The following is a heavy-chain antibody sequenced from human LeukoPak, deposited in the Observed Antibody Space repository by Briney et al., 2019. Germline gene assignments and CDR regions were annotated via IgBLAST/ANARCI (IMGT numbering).Heavy chain of an antibody. CDR1: GFTFSSYG. CDR2: ISYDGSNK. D-gene: IGHD1-7*01. Sequence: GRSLRLSCADPGFTFSSYGMQWVRQAPGKGLEWVAVISYDGSNKYYTDSVKGRFTISRDNSKNTLYLQVNSLRAEDTAVYYCAKDSWNYFLGGSRPRHFDYWGQGTLVTVSS. V-gene: IGHV3-30*18. CDR3: AKDSWNYFLGGSRPRHFDY. J-gene: IGHJ4*02.